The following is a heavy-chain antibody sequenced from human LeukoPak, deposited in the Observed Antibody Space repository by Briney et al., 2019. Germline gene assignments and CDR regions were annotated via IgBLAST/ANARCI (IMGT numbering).Heavy chain of an antibody. CDR2: ISKDGSDE. J-gene: IGHJ4*02. CDR1: GFTFSRYV. D-gene: IGHD3-10*01. Sequence: GGSLRLFCVASGFTFSRYVIHWVRQAPGKGLEWVAVISKDGSDEYYADSVKGRFTVSRDPSKNSLYLQMNNLRGEDTAVYYCARAAPVRGVTFFDYWGQGTLITVSS. V-gene: IGHV3-30*04. CDR3: ARAAPVRGVTFFDY.